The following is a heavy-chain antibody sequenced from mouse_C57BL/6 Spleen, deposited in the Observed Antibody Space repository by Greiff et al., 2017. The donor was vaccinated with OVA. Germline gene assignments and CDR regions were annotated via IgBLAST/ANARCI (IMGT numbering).Heavy chain of an antibody. Sequence: EVHLVESGGGLVQPKGSLKLSCAASGFSFNTYAMNWVRQAPGTGLEWVARIRSKSNNYATYYADSVKDRFTISRDDSESMLYLQMNNLKTEDTAMYYCVRGYDYFDYWGQGTTLTVSS. CDR3: VRGYDYFDY. J-gene: IGHJ2*01. D-gene: IGHD2-3*01. V-gene: IGHV10-1*01. CDR2: IRSKSNNYAT. CDR1: GFSFNTYA.